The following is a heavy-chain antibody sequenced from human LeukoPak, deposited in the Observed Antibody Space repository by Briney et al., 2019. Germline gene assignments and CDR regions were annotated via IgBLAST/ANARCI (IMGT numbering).Heavy chain of an antibody. V-gene: IGHV1-2*02. D-gene: IGHD1-26*01. CDR3: ARDVGMASLVGGDY. J-gene: IGHJ4*02. CDR1: GYTFTHYY. CDR2: INPHSGDT. Sequence: PSVKVSCKASGYTFTHYYMHWVRQAPGQGLEWMGWINPHSGDTNYARKFQGRVAMTRDTSISTSYMELRTLRSDDTAVYYCARDVGMASLVGGDYWGQGTLVAVSS.